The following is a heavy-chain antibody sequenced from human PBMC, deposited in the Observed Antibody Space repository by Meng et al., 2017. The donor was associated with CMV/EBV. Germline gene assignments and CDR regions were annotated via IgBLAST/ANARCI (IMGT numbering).Heavy chain of an antibody. CDR2: INPSGGST. CDR3: ARDRVVPASTVNYWYFDL. V-gene: IGHV1-46*01. J-gene: IGHJ2*01. CDR1: TFTSYY. Sequence: TFTSYYMHWVRQAPGQGLEWMGIINPSGGSTSYAQKFQGRVTMTRDTSRSQFSLKLSSVTAADTAVYYCARDRVVPASTVNYWYFDLWGRGTLVTVSS. D-gene: IGHD2-2*01.